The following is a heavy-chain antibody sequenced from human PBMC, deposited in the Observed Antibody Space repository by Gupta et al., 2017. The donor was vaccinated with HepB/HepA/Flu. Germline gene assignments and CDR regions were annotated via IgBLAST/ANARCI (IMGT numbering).Heavy chain of an antibody. CDR2: ISSSSSTI. CDR1: GFTFSSSR. D-gene: IGHD6-19*01. CDR3: ARGRIAVAGAFDY. Sequence: EVQLVESGGGLVQPGWSLSLSCAASGFTFSSSRMTWARQAPGKGLEWVSYISSSSSTIYYADSVKGRFTISRDNAKNSLYLQMNSLRDEDTAVYYCARGRIAVAGAFDYWGQGTLVTVSS. V-gene: IGHV3-48*02. J-gene: IGHJ4*02.